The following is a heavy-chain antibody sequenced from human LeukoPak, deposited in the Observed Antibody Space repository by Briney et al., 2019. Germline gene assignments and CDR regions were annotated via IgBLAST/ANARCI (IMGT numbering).Heavy chain of an antibody. CDR1: GFTLSNYG. Sequence: GGSLRLSCAASGFTLSNYGMNWVRQAPGKGLEWVSVTDTSGVITYYTDSVKGRFTISRDNSKNTLNLQMDSLRVEDTAVYYCAKGDTGVIRRYYLDSWGQGTLVTVSS. J-gene: IGHJ4*02. D-gene: IGHD5-18*01. CDR2: TDTSGVIT. V-gene: IGHV3-23*05. CDR3: AKGDTGVIRRYYLDS.